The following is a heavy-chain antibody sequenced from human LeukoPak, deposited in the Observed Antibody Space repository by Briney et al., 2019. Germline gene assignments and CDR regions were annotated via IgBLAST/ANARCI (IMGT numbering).Heavy chain of an antibody. V-gene: IGHV4-30-2*01. CDR1: GGSISSGGYY. CDR2: IYHSGST. D-gene: IGHD4-17*01. Sequence: SQTLSPTCTVAGGSISSGGYYWSWPRQTPGKGLGGIGYIYHSGSTYYNPSLKSRVTMSVDTSKNQISLRLSSATAADTAVYYCARGYGDFNRGSWFDPWGQGTLVTVSS. J-gene: IGHJ5*02. CDR3: ARGYGDFNRGSWFDP.